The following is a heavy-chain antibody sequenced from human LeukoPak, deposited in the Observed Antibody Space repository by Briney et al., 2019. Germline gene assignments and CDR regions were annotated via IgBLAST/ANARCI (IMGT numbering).Heavy chain of an antibody. CDR2: FDPEDGET. CDR3: ARWVRFLAYFDY. J-gene: IGHJ4*02. Sequence: ASVKVSCKVSGYTLTELSMHWVRQAPGKGLEWMGGFDPEDGETIYAQKFHGRVTMTEDTSTDTAYMELRSLRSDDTAVYYCARWVRFLAYFDYWGQGTLVTVSS. CDR1: GYTLTELS. V-gene: IGHV1-24*01. D-gene: IGHD3-3*01.